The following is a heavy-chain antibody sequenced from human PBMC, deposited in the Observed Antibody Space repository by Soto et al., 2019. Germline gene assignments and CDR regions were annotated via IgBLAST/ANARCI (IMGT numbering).Heavy chain of an antibody. J-gene: IGHJ3*02. CDR1: GGSISSYY. D-gene: IGHD3-22*01. CDR3: ARVATYYDSSGYPGDAFDI. V-gene: IGHV4-59*01. Sequence: QVQLQESGPGLVKPSETLSLTCTVSGGSISSYYWSWIRQPPGKGLEWIGYIYYSGSTNYNPSLKSRVTISVDTSKNQFSLKLSSVTAADTAVYYCARVATYYDSSGYPGDAFDIWGQGKMVTVSS. CDR2: IYYSGST.